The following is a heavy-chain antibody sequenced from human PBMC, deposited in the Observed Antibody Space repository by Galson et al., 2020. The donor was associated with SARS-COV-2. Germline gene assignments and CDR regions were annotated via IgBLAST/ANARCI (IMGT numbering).Heavy chain of an antibody. CDR2: ISYDGSNK. J-gene: IGHJ6*02. CDR1: GFTFSSYA. V-gene: IGHV3-30*04. Sequence: GGSLRLSCAASGFTFSSYAMHWVRQAPGKGLEWVAVISYDGSNKYYADSVKGRFTISRDNSKNTLYLQMNSLRAEDTAVYYCAGQKGIYDYYYYGMDVWGQGTTVTVSS. D-gene: IGHD2-2*01. CDR3: AGQKGIYDYYYYGMDV.